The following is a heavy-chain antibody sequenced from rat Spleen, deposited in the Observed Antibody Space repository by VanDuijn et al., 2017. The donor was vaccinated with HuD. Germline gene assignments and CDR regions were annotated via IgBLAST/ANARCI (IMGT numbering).Heavy chain of an antibody. CDR2: INTGSGGT. D-gene: IGHD1-9*01. J-gene: IGHJ4*01. Sequence: QVQLQQSGAELAKPGSSVKISCKASGYTFTSYFISWIKQTTGQGLEYIGYINTGSGGTAYNEKFKGKATLTVDKSSSTAFMQLSSLTPDDSAVYYCARDYGYNLYVMDVWGQGASVTVSS. CDR3: ARDYGYNLYVMDV. V-gene: IGHV1-43*01. CDR1: GYTFTSYF.